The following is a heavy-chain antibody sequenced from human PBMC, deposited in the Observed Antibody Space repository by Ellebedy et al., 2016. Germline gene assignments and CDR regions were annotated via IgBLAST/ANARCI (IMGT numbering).Heavy chain of an antibody. CDR3: ARDPLFSGAPYYYYYMDV. Sequence: GGSLRLXXAASGFTFSDYYMSWIRQAPGKGLEWVAVISYDGSNKYYADSVKGRFTISRDNSKNTLYLQMNSLRAEDTAVYYCARDPLFSGAPYYYYYMDVWGKGTTVTVSS. CDR1: GFTFSDYY. V-gene: IGHV3-30*03. D-gene: IGHD5-12*01. CDR2: ISYDGSNK. J-gene: IGHJ6*03.